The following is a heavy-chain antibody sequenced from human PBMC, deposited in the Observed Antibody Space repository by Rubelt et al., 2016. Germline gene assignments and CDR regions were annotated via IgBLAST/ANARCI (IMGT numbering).Heavy chain of an antibody. Sequence: EVQLLESGGGLVQPGGSLRLSCAASGFTFSSYAMSWVRQAPGKGLEWVSAISGSGGSTYYADSVKGRFTISRDNSNITLYLQLNSLRAEDTAVYYCAKVPIRTVTSTFDYWGQGTLVTVSS. D-gene: IGHD4-17*01. CDR1: GFTFSSYA. J-gene: IGHJ4*02. CDR3: AKVPIRTVTSTFDY. CDR2: ISGSGGST. V-gene: IGHV3-23*01.